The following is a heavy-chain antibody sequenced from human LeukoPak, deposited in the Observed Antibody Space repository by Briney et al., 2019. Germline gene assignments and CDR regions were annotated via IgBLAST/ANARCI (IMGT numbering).Heavy chain of an antibody. D-gene: IGHD4-17*01. Sequence: GRSLRLSCAASGFTFDDYAMHWVRQAPGKGLEWVSGISWNSGSIGYADSVKGRFTISRDNAKNSLYLQMNSLRAEDTALYYCAKDGQPTVTTVVYWGQGTLVAVSS. CDR3: AKDGQPTVTTVVY. V-gene: IGHV3-9*01. CDR1: GFTFDDYA. CDR2: ISWNSGSI. J-gene: IGHJ4*02.